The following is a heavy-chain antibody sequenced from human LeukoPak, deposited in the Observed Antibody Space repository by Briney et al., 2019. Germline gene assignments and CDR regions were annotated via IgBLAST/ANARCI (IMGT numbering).Heavy chain of an antibody. D-gene: IGHD3-22*01. J-gene: IGHJ4*02. V-gene: IGHV3-23*01. Sequence: GGSLRLSCAASGFTFSSYAMSWVRQAPGKGLEWVSAISGSGGSTYYADSVKSRFTISRDNSKNTLYLQMNSPRAEDTAVYYCAKDPGYYDSSGTTYWGQGTLVTVSS. CDR1: GFTFSSYA. CDR2: ISGSGGST. CDR3: AKDPGYYDSSGTTY.